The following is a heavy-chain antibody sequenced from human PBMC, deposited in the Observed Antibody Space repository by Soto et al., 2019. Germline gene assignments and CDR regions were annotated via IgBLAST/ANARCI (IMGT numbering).Heavy chain of an antibody. CDR1: GFPLTNSRMG. D-gene: IGHD3-10*01. Sequence: DSGPTLGNPTGPLTLTCTVSGFPLTNSRMGVSWNRQPPGKALEWLAHIFSNDEKSYSTSLKSRLTISKDTSKSQVVLTMTNMDPVDTATYYCARTQENYYGSGSYQFNFFDYWGQGTLVTVPQ. CDR2: IFSNDEK. CDR3: ARTQENYYGSGSYQFNFFDY. J-gene: IGHJ4*02. V-gene: IGHV2-26*01.